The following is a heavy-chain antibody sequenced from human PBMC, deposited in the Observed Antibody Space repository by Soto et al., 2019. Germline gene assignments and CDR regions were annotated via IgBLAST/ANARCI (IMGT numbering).Heavy chain of an antibody. Sequence: QVQLQESGPGLVKPSETLSLTCTVSGGSISSYYWSWIRQPPGKGLEWIGYIYYSGSTNYNPSLKSRVTISVDTSKNQSSLKLSSVTAADTAVYYGARVSGRDGYNLGYWGQGTLVTVSS. V-gene: IGHV4-59*01. CDR2: IYYSGST. CDR1: GGSISSYY. J-gene: IGHJ4*02. D-gene: IGHD5-12*01. CDR3: ARVSGRDGYNLGY.